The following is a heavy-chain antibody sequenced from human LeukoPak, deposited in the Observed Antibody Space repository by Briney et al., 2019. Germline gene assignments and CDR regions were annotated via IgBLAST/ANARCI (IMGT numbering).Heavy chain of an antibody. D-gene: IGHD2-15*01. J-gene: IGHJ3*02. CDR2: ISHSGDTI. CDR3: AKDVGDHSFDI. V-gene: IGHV3-23*01. Sequence: GGSLRLSCAASGFTFSSYAMSWVRQAPVKGLEWVSAISHSGDTIYYADSVKGRFTISRDNSQNTLYLQMNSLRAEDTAVCYCAKDVGDHSFDIWGQGTMVTVSS. CDR1: GFTFSSYA.